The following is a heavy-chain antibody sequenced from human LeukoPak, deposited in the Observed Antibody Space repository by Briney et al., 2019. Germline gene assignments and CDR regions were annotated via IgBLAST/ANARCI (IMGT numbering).Heavy chain of an antibody. Sequence: SETLSLTCTVSGYSISSGYYWGWIRQPPGKGLERIGSIYHSGSTYYNPSLKSRVTISVDTSKNQFSLKLSSVTAADTAVYYCASDSSGWYYFDYWGQGTLVTVSS. J-gene: IGHJ4*02. CDR1: GYSISSGYY. V-gene: IGHV4-38-2*02. CDR3: ASDSSGWYYFDY. CDR2: IYHSGST. D-gene: IGHD6-19*01.